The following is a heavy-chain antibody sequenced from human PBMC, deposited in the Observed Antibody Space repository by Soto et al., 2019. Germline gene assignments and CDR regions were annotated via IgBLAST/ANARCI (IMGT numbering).Heavy chain of an antibody. CDR2: VFYDGTT. V-gene: IGHV4-39*01. Sequence: QLQLQESGPGPVKPSGTLSLTCTVSGGAINTNNYYWGLVRQPPGKGLEWIGSVFYDGTTYYSPSLKSRVTISLATSRTQFSLKLNSLSAADTAVYYCARLVVVSPVANVWGQGTLVTVSS. CDR1: GGAINTNNYY. J-gene: IGHJ4*02. CDR3: ARLVVVSPVANV. D-gene: IGHD2-2*01.